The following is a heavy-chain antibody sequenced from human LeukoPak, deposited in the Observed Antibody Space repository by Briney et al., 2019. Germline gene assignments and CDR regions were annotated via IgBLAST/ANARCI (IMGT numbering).Heavy chain of an antibody. CDR2: VYYTGTT. J-gene: IGHJ6*02. V-gene: IGHV4-59*01. CDR1: GGSISPYY. D-gene: IGHD3-10*01. Sequence: SETLSLTCTVSGGSISPYYWTWIRLPPGKGLGWIGYVYYTGTTTYNPSLHSRLAISVDTSKNQISLNLGFVTAADTAVYYCARTSRHYFGSGTKLTPWPADMDVWGQGTTVTVSS. CDR3: ARTSRHYFGSGTKLTPWPADMDV.